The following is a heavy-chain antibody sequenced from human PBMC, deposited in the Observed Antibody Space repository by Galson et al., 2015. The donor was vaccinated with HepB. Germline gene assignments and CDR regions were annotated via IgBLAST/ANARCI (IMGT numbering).Heavy chain of an antibody. D-gene: IGHD1-14*01. V-gene: IGHV2-5*01. CDR3: AHREYSFSRKEIFDS. CDR1: GFSLTASGGG. CDR2: IYWNDDK. J-gene: IGHJ4*02. Sequence: PALVKPTQTLTLTCTVSGFSLTASGGGVGWIRQPPGKALEWLALIYWNDDKRYSPSLRSRLTVTRDTSRDQVVLTMTNMDPVDTATYYCAHREYSFSRKEIFDSWGQGTLVVVSS.